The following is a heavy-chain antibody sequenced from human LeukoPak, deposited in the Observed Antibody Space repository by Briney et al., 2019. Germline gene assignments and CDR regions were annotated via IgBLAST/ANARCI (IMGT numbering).Heavy chain of an antibody. V-gene: IGHV4-34*01. CDR3: ARHRRGMLRGVAPLYWFDP. J-gene: IGHJ5*02. Sequence: PSETLSLTCTVSGGSFSGYFWTWIRQPPEKGLEWIGEINYSGSTNYNPSLKSRVTISIDTSKNQFSLKLYSLTAADTAMYYCARHRRGMLRGVAPLYWFDPWGQGTLITVSS. D-gene: IGHD3-10*01. CDR2: INYSGST. CDR1: GGSFSGYF.